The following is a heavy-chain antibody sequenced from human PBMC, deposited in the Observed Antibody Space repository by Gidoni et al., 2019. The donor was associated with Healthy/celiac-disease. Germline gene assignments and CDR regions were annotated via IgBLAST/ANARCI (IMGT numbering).Heavy chain of an antibody. D-gene: IGHD3-3*01. CDR2: ISINGGST. CDR3: ARGRFLGDAFDI. J-gene: IGHJ3*02. CDR1: GSTFSSYA. Sequence: EVQLVASGGGLVQPGGSLGLSCAATGSTFSSYAMHWVRRAPGKGLEYVSAISINGGSTYYANSVKDRFTISRDNSKNTLYLQMGSLRAEDMAVYYCARGRFLGDAFDIWGQGTMVTVSS. V-gene: IGHV3-64*01.